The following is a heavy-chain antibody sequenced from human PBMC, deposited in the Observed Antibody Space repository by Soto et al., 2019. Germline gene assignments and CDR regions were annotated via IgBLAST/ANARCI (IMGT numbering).Heavy chain of an antibody. V-gene: IGHV1-8*01. CDR1: GYTFTSYD. Sequence: ASLKVSCKASGYTFTSYDINWVRQATGQGLEWMGWMNPNSGNTAYAQKFQGRVTMTRNTSISTAYMELSSLRSEDTAVYYCASLPDTSDFDYWGQGTLVTVSS. CDR3: ASLPDTSDFDY. J-gene: IGHJ4*02. CDR2: MNPNSGNT. D-gene: IGHD2-2*01.